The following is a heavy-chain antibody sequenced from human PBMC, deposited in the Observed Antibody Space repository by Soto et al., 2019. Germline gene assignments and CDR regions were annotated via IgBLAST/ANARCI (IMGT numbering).Heavy chain of an antibody. J-gene: IGHJ5*01. V-gene: IGHV6-1*01. Sequence: QTPSLTFAISRGNVSTNRATLDWIRQSPSRGLEWLGRTYYRSKWDNDYAVSVKGRITINPDTSNNQFSLQLNSVTPDDTAVYYCARLIGNSWLDSWGQGTLVT. D-gene: IGHD2-8*01. CDR1: RGNVSTNRAT. CDR2: TYYRSKWDN. CDR3: ARLIGNSWLDS.